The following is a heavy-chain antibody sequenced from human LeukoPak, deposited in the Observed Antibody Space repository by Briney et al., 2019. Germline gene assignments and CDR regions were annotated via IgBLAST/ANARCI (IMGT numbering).Heavy chain of an antibody. CDR1: SGSFSSRSYY. CDR2: SNDSGST. Sequence: SETLSLTCTVSSGSFSSRSYYCGWIRHPPGMGLEWVATSNDSGSTYYNPSLKSRVTASVDTSKNQLYLKLSSVTAADAAVYYCGRLRGGVQLWGDWGQGTLVTVSS. V-gene: IGHV4-39*01. J-gene: IGHJ4*02. CDR3: GRLRGGVQLWGD. D-gene: IGHD5-18*01.